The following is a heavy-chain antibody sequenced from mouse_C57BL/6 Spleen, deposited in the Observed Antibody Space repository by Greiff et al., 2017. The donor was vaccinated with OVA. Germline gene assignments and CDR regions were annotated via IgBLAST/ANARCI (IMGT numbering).Heavy chain of an antibody. V-gene: IGHV1-69*01. D-gene: IGHD1-1*01. CDR2: IDPSDSYT. J-gene: IGHJ3*01. CDR3: ARSDYGSSYPAWFAY. Sequence: QVQLQQSGAELVMPGASVKLSCKASGYTFTSYWMHWVKQRPGQGLEWIGEIDPSDSYTNYNQKFKGKSTLTVDKSSSTAYMQLSSLTSEDAAVYYCARSDYGSSYPAWFAYWGQGTLVTVSA. CDR1: GYTFTSYW.